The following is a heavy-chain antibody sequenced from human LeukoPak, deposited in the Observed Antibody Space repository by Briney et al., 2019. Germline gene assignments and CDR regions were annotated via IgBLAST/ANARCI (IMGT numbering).Heavy chain of an antibody. Sequence: ASVKVSCKASGYTFTSYGISWVRQAPGQGLEWMGWSSPYNGNTNYAQKLQGRVTTTTDTSTSTAYMELRSLRSDDTAVYYCARGGSSGWRTPNDDYWGQGTLVTVSS. V-gene: IGHV1-18*01. CDR3: ARGGSSGWRTPNDDY. CDR1: GYTFTSYG. J-gene: IGHJ4*02. D-gene: IGHD6-19*01. CDR2: SSPYNGNT.